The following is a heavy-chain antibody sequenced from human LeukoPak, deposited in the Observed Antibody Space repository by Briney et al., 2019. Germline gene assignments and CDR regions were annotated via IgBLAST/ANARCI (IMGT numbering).Heavy chain of an antibody. CDR2: ISGSGDAT. CDR3: AKIPKGGYFDY. D-gene: IGHD2-2*01. Sequence: PGGSLRLSCAASGFTFSNYDMTWVRQAPGRGLEWVSGISGSGDATYSADSVKGRFTISRDSSKNTLSLQMNSLRAEDTAVYYCAKIPKGGYFDYWGQGTLVTVSS. CDR1: GFTFSNYD. J-gene: IGHJ4*02. V-gene: IGHV3-23*01.